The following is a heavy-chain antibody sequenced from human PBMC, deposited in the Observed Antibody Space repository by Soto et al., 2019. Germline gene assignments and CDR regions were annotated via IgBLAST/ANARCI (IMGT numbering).Heavy chain of an antibody. Sequence: QITLKESGPPLVKPTQTLTLTCTFSGFSLSSSGVGVGWIRQPPGKAPEWLVLIFWDDDERYSPALKSRLTITKDTSKNQVVLTMTNMDPLDTATYYCARSWGSSRFDYWGQGTLVTVSS. CDR1: GFSLSSSGVG. V-gene: IGHV2-5*02. CDR2: IFWDDDE. CDR3: ARSWGSSRFDY. D-gene: IGHD2-2*01. J-gene: IGHJ4*02.